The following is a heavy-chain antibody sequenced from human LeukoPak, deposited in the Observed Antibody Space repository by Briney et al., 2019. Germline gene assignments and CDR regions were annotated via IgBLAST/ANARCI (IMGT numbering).Heavy chain of an antibody. J-gene: IGHJ4*02. D-gene: IGHD1-26*01. Sequence: PSETLSLTCTVSGGSISSSSYYWGWIRQPPGKGLEWIGSIYYSGSIYYNPSLKSRVTISVDTSKNQFSLKLSSVTAADTAVYYCASLMGSRNYWGQGTLVTVSS. CDR2: IYYSGSI. V-gene: IGHV4-39*07. CDR3: ASLMGSRNY. CDR1: GGSISSSSYY.